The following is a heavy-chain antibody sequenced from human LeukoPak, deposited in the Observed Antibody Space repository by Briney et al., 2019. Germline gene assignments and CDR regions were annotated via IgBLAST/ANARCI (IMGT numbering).Heavy chain of an antibody. CDR3: ARAIKGAKGYSYGYVFDY. CDR2: IWYDGSNK. V-gene: IGHV3-33*01. J-gene: IGHJ4*02. CDR1: GFTFSSYG. D-gene: IGHD5-18*01. Sequence: PGRSLRLFCAASGFTFSSYGMHWVRQAPGKGLEWAAVIWYDGSNKFYADSVKGRFTISRDNSKNTLYLQMNSLRAEDTAVYYCARAIKGAKGYSYGYVFDYWGQGTLVTVSS.